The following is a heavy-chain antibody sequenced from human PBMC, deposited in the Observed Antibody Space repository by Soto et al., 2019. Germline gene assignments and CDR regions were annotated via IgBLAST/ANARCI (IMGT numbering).Heavy chain of an antibody. V-gene: IGHV3-53*01. D-gene: IGHD3-10*01. CDR2: IYSGGST. CDR3: ARMGMVRGGDYYHYGMDV. Sequence: EVQLVESGGGLIQPGGSLRLSCAASGFTVSSNYMSWVRQAPGKGLEWVSVIYSGGSTYYADSVKGRFTISRDNSKNTLYLQQNSLRAGDTAVYYWARMGMVRGGDYYHYGMDVWGQGTTVTVS. J-gene: IGHJ6*02. CDR1: GFTVSSNY.